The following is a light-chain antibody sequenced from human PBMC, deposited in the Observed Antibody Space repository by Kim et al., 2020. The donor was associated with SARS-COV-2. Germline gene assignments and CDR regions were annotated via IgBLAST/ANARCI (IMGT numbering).Light chain of an antibody. J-gene: IGLJ1*01. Sequence: GKTARISCGGDNIRSKTVHWYQQKSGQAPVLVIYYNNDRPSGIPERFSGSSSGNTATLTISRVEAGDEADYYCQVWDGSSDHPLYVFGTGTKVTVL. CDR2: YNN. V-gene: IGLV3-21*04. CDR1: NIRSKT. CDR3: QVWDGSSDHPLYV.